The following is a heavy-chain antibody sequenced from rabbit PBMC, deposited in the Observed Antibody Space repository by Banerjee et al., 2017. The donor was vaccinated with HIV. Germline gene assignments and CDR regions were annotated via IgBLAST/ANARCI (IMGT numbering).Heavy chain of an antibody. V-gene: IGHV1S40*01. CDR3: AKGGGYVGSFGL. CDR2: IYAGSSGSA. CDR1: GFSFSSSYC. J-gene: IGHJ6*01. Sequence: QSLEESGGDLVKPGASLTLTCTASGFSFSSSYCICWVRQAPGNGLEWIACIYAGSSGSAYYASWAKGRFTISNPSSTTVTLQMTSLTGADTATYFCAKGGGYVGSFGLWGQGTLVTVS. D-gene: IGHD4-2*01.